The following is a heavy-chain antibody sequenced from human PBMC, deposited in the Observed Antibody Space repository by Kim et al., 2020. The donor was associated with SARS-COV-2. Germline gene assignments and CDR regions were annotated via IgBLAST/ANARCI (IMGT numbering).Heavy chain of an antibody. Sequence: GGSLRLSCEASGFTFTSYAMTWVRQAPGKGLEWVASIDITGGNTYYADSVKGRFTISRDNSRDTLFLHMNSLRAEDTAVYYCTKRTSGAWPFDYWGQGTLVTVSS. D-gene: IGHD2-2*01. CDR3: TKRTSGAWPFDY. CDR2: IDITGGNT. J-gene: IGHJ4*02. V-gene: IGHV3-23*01. CDR1: GFTFTSYA.